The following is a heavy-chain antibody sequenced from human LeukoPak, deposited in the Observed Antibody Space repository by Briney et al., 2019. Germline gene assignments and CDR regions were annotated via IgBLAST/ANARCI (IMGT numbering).Heavy chain of an antibody. J-gene: IGHJ5*02. CDR2: ISSDGSIT. D-gene: IGHD6-13*01. V-gene: IGHV3-74*01. Sequence: GGSLRLSCAASAFTFSTYGMSWVRQAPGKGLVWVSHISSDGSITNYAASVKARLTIPRDNAKNTLYLQMNSLRAEDTAVYYCARGGGGTAAALDPWGQGTLVTVSS. CDR3: ARGGGGTAAALDP. CDR1: AFTFSTYG.